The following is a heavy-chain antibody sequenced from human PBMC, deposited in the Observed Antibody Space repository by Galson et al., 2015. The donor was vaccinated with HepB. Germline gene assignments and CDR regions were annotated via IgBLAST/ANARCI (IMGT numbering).Heavy chain of an antibody. V-gene: IGHV3-30*18. Sequence: SLRLSCAASGFTFNIYGIHWVRQAPGKGLEWVAVISHDGSNKYYADSVKGRFTISRDNSKNTVYLQMNSLRAEDAAVYYCAKSDYGDYLNWFGPWGQGTLVTVSS. CDR2: ISHDGSNK. CDR3: AKSDYGDYLNWFGP. CDR1: GFTFNIYG. D-gene: IGHD4-17*01. J-gene: IGHJ5*02.